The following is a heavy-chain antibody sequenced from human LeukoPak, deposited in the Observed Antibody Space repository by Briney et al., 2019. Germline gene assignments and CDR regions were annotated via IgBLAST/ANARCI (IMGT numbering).Heavy chain of an antibody. CDR3: ARERTPGSGYGVDY. CDR2: INPNINGT. J-gene: IGHJ4*02. D-gene: IGHD6-25*01. CDR1: GYTFTGYY. Sequence: ASVKVSCKASGYTFTGYYIHWVRQAPGQGLEWMGWINPNINGTDYAQKFQGRVTMTGDRSISTAYMELSRLRSDDTAVYYCARERTPGSGYGVDYWGQGTVVTVSS. V-gene: IGHV1-2*02.